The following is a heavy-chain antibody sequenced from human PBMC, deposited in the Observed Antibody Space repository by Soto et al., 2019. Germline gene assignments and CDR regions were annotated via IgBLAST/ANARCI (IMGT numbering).Heavy chain of an antibody. V-gene: IGHV4-39*01. CDR1: GDSISSSNYY. J-gene: IGHJ2*01. CDR2: IFYSGTT. D-gene: IGHD3-9*01. CDR3: AKTGPYDILTYWYFDL. Sequence: SSETLSLTCTVSGDSISSSNYYWVWIRQPPGRGLEWIGSIFYSGTTYYNQSLKSRVTISIDTSKNQFSLKLSSVTAADTAVYYCAKTGPYDILTYWYFDLWGRGTLVTVSS.